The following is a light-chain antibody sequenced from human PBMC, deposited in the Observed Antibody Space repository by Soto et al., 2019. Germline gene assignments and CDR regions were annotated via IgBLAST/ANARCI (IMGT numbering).Light chain of an antibody. Sequence: QSALTQPPSASGSPGQSVAISCSGTSSDVGGYNYVSWYQQHPGKAPKLMIYDVNNRPSGVPDRFSGSKSGNTASLTVSGLQAEDVADYYCISYAGINNQAFGGGTKLTVL. J-gene: IGLJ2*01. V-gene: IGLV2-8*01. CDR2: DVN. CDR1: SSDVGGYNY. CDR3: ISYAGINNQA.